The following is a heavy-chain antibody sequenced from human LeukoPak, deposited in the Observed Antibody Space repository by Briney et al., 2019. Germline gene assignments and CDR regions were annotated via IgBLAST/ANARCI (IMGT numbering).Heavy chain of an antibody. CDR3: ATISRNDSFDI. Sequence: GASVKVSCKASGYTFTSYDINWVRQATGQGLEWMGWMNPNSGNTGYAQKFQGRVTMTRDTSITTAYMELSRLRSDDTAVYYCATISRNDSFDIWGQGTMVTVSS. CDR1: GYTFTSYD. D-gene: IGHD1-14*01. J-gene: IGHJ3*02. V-gene: IGHV1-8*02. CDR2: MNPNSGNT.